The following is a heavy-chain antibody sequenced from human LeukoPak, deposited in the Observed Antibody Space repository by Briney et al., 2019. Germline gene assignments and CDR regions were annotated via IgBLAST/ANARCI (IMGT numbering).Heavy chain of an antibody. J-gene: IGHJ4*02. Sequence: GRTLRLSRAASVLTFSDYYMTWIRHAPRKGLEWVSSISGNGTTISSTDSVRGRFPVSRDNATNSLLLHMNSLRAEDTAVYYCSVQITMIVRVPYFDYWGQGALVTVSS. CDR3: SVQITMIVRVPYFDY. CDR1: VLTFSDYY. V-gene: IGHV3-11*04. CDR2: ISGNGTTI. D-gene: IGHD3-22*01.